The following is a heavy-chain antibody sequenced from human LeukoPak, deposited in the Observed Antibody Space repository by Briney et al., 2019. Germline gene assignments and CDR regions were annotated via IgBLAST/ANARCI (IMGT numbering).Heavy chain of an antibody. V-gene: IGHV4-59*01. D-gene: IGHD6-19*01. CDR3: ARAVGSSGWYLLDYYYYYMDV. Sequence: SETLSLTCAVYGGSFSGYYWSWIRQPPGKGLEWIGYIYYSGSTNYNPSLKSRVTISVDTSKNRFSLKLSSVTAADTAVYYCARAVGSSGWYLLDYYYYYMDVWGKGTTVTVSS. CDR2: IYYSGST. CDR1: GGSFSGYY. J-gene: IGHJ6*03.